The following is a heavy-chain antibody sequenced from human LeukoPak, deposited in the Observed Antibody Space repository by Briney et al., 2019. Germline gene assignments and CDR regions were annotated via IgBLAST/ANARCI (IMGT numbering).Heavy chain of an antibody. J-gene: IGHJ3*01. Sequence: SQTLSLTCNVSGVSISDGRYYWTWIRQVPGRGLEWIGYKYYSGSAKYNPSLKSRLTISIDTPENQFSLHLSSVTAADTATYYCATPYCSGISCLDVFNVWGQGRRVTVSS. CDR3: ATPYCSGISCLDVFNV. D-gene: IGHD2-2*01. CDR1: GVSISDGRYY. V-gene: IGHV4-31*03. CDR2: KYYSGSA.